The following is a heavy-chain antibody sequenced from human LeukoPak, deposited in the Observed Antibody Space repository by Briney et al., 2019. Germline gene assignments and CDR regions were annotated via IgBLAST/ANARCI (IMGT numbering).Heavy chain of an antibody. V-gene: IGHV1-2*02. J-gene: IGHJ4*02. CDR1: GYTFTGYY. D-gene: IGHD4-17*01. CDR2: INPNSGGT. Sequence: ASVKVSCKASGYTFTGYYMHWVRQAPGQGLEWMGWINPNSGGTNYAQRFQGRVTMTRDTSISTAYMELRSLRSEDTAVYYCARWTGDSTVTGFGYWGQGTLVTVSS. CDR3: ARWTGDSTVTGFGY.